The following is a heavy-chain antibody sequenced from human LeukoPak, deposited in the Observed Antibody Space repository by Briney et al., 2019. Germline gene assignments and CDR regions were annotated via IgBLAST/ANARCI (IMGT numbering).Heavy chain of an antibody. CDR3: ARGGRGYSYGTNWFEP. CDR1: GGSFSGYY. J-gene: IGHJ5*02. D-gene: IGHD5-18*01. Sequence: KPSETLSLTCAVYGGSFSGYYWSWIRQPPGKGLEWIGEINHSGSTNYNPSLKSRVTISVDTSKNQFSLKLSSVTAADTAVYYCARGGRGYSYGTNWFEPWGQGTLVTVSS. CDR2: INHSGST. V-gene: IGHV4-34*01.